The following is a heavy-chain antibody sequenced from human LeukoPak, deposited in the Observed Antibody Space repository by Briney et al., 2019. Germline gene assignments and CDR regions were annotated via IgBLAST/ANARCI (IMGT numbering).Heavy chain of an antibody. D-gene: IGHD3-22*01. J-gene: IGHJ3*02. CDR1: GFTFSSYA. Sequence: GGSLRLSCAASGFTFSSYAMSWVRQAPGKGLEWVSAISGSGGSTYYADSVKGRFTISRDNAKNSLYLQMNSLRAEDTAVYYCAREITMIVSYAFDIWGLGTMVTVSS. CDR2: ISGSGGST. CDR3: AREITMIVSYAFDI. V-gene: IGHV3-23*01.